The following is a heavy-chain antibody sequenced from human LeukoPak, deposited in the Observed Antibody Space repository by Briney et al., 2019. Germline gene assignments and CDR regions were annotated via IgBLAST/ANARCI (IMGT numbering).Heavy chain of an antibody. CDR2: INPNSGGT. J-gene: IGHJ5*02. V-gene: IGHV1-2*02. CDR1: GYTFTSYY. CDR3: ARDLGLVWFGELSTWFDP. Sequence: GASVKVSCKASGYTFTSYYMHWVRQAPGQGLEWMGWINPNSGGTNYAQKFQGRVTMTRDTSISTAYMELSRLRSDDTAVYYCARDLGLVWFGELSTWFDPWGQGTLVTVSS. D-gene: IGHD3-10*01.